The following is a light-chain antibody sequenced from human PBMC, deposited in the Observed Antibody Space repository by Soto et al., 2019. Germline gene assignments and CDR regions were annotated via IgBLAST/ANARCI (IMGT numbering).Light chain of an antibody. V-gene: IGLV2-11*01. CDR3: CSYAGDYFYV. Sequence: QSALTQPRSASGSPGQSVTISCTGTSSDVGGYNYVSWYQQHPGRAPKLMIYDVSKRPSGVPDRFSGSKSGNTASLTISGLQAEDEADYYCCSYAGDYFYVFGTGTKVTVL. CDR1: SSDVGGYNY. J-gene: IGLJ1*01. CDR2: DVS.